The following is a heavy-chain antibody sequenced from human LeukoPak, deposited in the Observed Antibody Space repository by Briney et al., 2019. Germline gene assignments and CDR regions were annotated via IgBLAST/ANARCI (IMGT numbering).Heavy chain of an antibody. CDR1: GGSFSGYY. CDR3: ARERGRIAALYYFDY. D-gene: IGHD6-13*01. J-gene: IGHJ4*02. Sequence: SETLSLTCAVYGGSFSGYYWSWIRQPPGKGLEWIGEINHSGSTNYNPSLKSRVTISVDTSKNQFSLKLSSVTAADTAVYYCARERGRIAALYYFDYWGQGTLVTVSS. V-gene: IGHV4-34*01. CDR2: INHSGST.